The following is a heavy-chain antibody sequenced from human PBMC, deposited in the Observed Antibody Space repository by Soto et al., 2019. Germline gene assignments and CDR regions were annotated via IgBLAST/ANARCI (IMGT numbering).Heavy chain of an antibody. J-gene: IGHJ4*02. CDR2: INGNGRYI. Sequence: GGSLRLSCAGSGFTFSDYGVNWVRQSAGKGLEWVSSINGNGRYIYYADSVKGRFTISRDNPRNSVYLQMNSLAIEDTAIYYCARSDVQGSSWFRFLDSWGRGT. V-gene: IGHV3-21*04. D-gene: IGHD6-13*01. CDR1: GFTFSDYG. CDR3: ARSDVQGSSWFRFLDS.